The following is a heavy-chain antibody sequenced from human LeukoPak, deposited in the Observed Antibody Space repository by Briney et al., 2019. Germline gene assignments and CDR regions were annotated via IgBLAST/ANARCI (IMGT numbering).Heavy chain of an antibody. V-gene: IGHV3-11*06. CDR3: ARIKGYSSSPFDH. CDR2: ISTTSTYT. J-gene: IGHJ4*02. D-gene: IGHD6-6*01. Sequence: GGSLRLSCVASGFTFTDYYMTWIRQAPGKGLEWLSYISTTSTYTNYADSVKGRFTISRDNANNSLSLQMDSLRAEDTAVYYCARIKGYSSSPFDHWGQGILVTVSS. CDR1: GFTFTDYY.